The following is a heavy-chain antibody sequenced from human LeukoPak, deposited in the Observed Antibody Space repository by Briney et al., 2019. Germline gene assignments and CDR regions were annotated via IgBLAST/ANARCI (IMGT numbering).Heavy chain of an antibody. D-gene: IGHD6-19*01. CDR2: MSGSVGST. J-gene: IGHJ4*02. Sequence: GGSLTLSCAASGFTLSSYAMSWVRQAPGKGLEWVSAMSGSVGSTYYADSGKGRFTISRDNSKNTLYLQMNSLRAEATAVYYCARDLPDLYSSGWTSFDYWGQGTLVTVSS. CDR3: ARDLPDLYSSGWTSFDY. V-gene: IGHV3-23*01. CDR1: GFTLSSYA.